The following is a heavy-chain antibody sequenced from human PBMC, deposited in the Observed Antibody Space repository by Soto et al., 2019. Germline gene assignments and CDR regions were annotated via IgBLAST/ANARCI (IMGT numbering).Heavy chain of an antibody. J-gene: IGHJ4*02. CDR2: ISSSSSYI. CDR1: GFTFSSYS. Sequence: EVQLVESGGGLVKPGGSLRLSCAASGFTFSSYSMNWVRQAPGKGLEWVSSISSSSSYIYYADSVKGRFTISRDNAKNSLYLQMNSLGAEDTAVYYCAREVPYSSGWSNYFDYWGQGTLVTVSS. CDR3: AREVPYSSGWSNYFDY. V-gene: IGHV3-21*01. D-gene: IGHD6-19*01.